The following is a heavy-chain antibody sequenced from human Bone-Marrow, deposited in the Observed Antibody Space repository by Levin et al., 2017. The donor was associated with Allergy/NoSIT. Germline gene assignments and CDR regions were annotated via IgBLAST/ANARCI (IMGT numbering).Heavy chain of an antibody. CDR1: GFTFSNAW. CDR3: TTGFWSGYYFLVY. J-gene: IGHJ4*02. V-gene: IGHV3-15*01. D-gene: IGHD3-3*01. Sequence: GGSLRLSCAASGFTFSNAWMSWVRQAPGKGLEWVGHIKSRTDGGTTDYAAPVKGRFSISRDDSKNTLYLQMNSLKTEDTAVYYCTTGFWSGYYFLVYWGQGTLVTVSS. CDR2: IKSRTDGGTT.